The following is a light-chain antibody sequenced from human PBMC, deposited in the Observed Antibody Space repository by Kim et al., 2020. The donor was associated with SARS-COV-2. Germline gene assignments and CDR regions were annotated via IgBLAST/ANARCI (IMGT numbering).Light chain of an antibody. Sequence: DIQLTQSPSFLSASVGDRVTITCRASQGIGSYLAWYQQKPGKAPKLLIYAASTLQSGVPSRFSGSGSGTEFTLTISSLQPEDFATYYCQQLNSYPYTFGQGTNLEI. J-gene: IGKJ2*01. V-gene: IGKV1-9*01. CDR2: AAS. CDR1: QGIGSY. CDR3: QQLNSYPYT.